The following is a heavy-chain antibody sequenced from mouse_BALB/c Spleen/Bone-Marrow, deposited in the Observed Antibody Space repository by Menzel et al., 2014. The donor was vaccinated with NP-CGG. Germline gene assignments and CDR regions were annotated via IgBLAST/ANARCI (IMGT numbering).Heavy chain of an antibody. CDR1: GYTFXSYY. Sequence: LVESGAELVKPGASVKLSCKASGYTFXSYYMYWVKQRPGQGLEWIGGINPSNGGTNFNEKFKSKATLTVDKSSSTAYMQLSSLTSEDSAVYYCTRRLFDYWGQGTTLTVSS. D-gene: IGHD1-2*01. CDR3: TRRLFDY. V-gene: IGHV1S81*02. CDR2: INPSNGGT. J-gene: IGHJ2*01.